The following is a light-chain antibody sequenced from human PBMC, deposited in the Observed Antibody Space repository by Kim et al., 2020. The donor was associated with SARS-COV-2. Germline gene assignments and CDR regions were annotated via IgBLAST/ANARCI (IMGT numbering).Light chain of an antibody. J-gene: IGLJ3*02. Sequence: ELTQPPSSSASPGESARLTCALAGDISVASSTIYWYQQKSGSPPRYLLYFSADFDKSRGSGVPSRFSGSKDASANTGILVISGLQSEDEAEYYCMIWVSDYWVVSGGTKLTDL. V-gene: IGLV5-37*01. CDR1: GDISVASST. CDR2: FSADFDK. CDR3: MIWVSDYWV.